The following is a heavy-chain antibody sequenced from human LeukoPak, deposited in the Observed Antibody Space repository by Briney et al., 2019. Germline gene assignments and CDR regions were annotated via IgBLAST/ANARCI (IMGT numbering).Heavy chain of an antibody. CDR2: ISGSGGST. D-gene: IGHD6-13*01. J-gene: IGHJ4*02. V-gene: IGHV3-23*01. Sequence: GGSLRLSCAASGFTFSSNAMTWVRQAPGQGLEWVSGISGSGGSTYYADSVKGRFTISRDNSKNTLYLQMNSLRAEDTAVYYCAKDGSSWEYWGQGTLVTVSS. CDR1: GFTFSSNA. CDR3: AKDGSSWEY.